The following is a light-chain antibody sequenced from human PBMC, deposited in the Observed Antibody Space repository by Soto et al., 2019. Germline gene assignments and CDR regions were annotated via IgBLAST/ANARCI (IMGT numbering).Light chain of an antibody. V-gene: IGKV3-20*01. J-gene: IGKJ1*01. Sequence: DTLLTQYPGTLSLSPGERATLSCGASKSFTSNYLAWYQQKPGQAPRLLIYVASTRATGIPERLSGSGSGTDLTITISRLETEDFEVYYCHQYGSSTRTFGQGTKVDIK. CDR1: KSFTSNY. CDR2: VAS. CDR3: HQYGSSTRT.